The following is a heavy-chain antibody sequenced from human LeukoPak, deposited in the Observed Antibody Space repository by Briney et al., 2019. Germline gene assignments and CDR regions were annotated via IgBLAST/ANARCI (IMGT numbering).Heavy chain of an antibody. D-gene: IGHD1-26*01. CDR2: INPSGDNT. CDR1: GYTFTNYF. Sequence: ASVKVSCKASGYTFTNYFMHWVRQAPGQGLEWMGIINPSGDNTWYAQKFQGRVTMTRDMSTSTDYVEVSSLRSEDTAVYYCARDNSVGDTAWWFDPWGQGTLVTVSS. J-gene: IGHJ5*02. V-gene: IGHV1-46*01. CDR3: ARDNSVGDTAWWFDP.